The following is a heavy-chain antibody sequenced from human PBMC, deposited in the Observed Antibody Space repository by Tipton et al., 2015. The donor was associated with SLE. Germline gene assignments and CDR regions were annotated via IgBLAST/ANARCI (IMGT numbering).Heavy chain of an antibody. D-gene: IGHD3-3*01. Sequence: TLSLTCSVSSYSIYNGFYWGWIRQSPGKGLEWIGSIYRSGTAYYNPSLKSRVTMSVDTSKNQFSLKLTSVTAADTAVYYCARDSGLRFSEFNYYYYYMDVWGKGTTVTVSS. CDR1: SYSIYNGFY. J-gene: IGHJ6*03. CDR3: ARDSGLRFSEFNYYYYYMDV. CDR2: IYRSGTA. V-gene: IGHV4-38-2*02.